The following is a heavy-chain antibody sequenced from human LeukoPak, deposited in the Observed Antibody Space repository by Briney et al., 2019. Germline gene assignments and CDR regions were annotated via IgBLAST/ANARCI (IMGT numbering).Heavy chain of an antibody. CDR1: GFTFSSYS. CDR3: ARDGPLVRMITFGNDAFDI. J-gene: IGHJ3*02. V-gene: IGHV3-48*02. Sequence: GGSLRLSCAASGFTFSSYSTNWVRQAPGKGLEWVSYISSSSSTIYYADSVKGRFAIFRDNAKNSLYLQMNSLRDEDTAVYYCARDGPLVRMITFGNDAFDIWGQGTMVTVSS. CDR2: ISSSSSTI. D-gene: IGHD3-16*01.